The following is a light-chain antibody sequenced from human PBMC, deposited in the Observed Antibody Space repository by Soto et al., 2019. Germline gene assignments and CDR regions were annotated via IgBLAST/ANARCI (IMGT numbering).Light chain of an antibody. J-gene: IGLJ1*01. V-gene: IGLV2-14*01. CDR3: SSYTSSSSSYV. CDR2: EVS. CDR1: SSDVGGYNY. Sequence: QSVLTQPASVSGSPGQSITISCTGTSSDVGGYNYVSWYQQHPGKVPELMIYEVSNRPSGVSNRFSGSKSGNTASLTISGLQSEDEADYYCSSYTSSSSSYVFGTGTKLTVL.